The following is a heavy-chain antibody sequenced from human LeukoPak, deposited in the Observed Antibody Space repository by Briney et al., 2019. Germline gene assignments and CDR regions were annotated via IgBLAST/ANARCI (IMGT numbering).Heavy chain of an antibody. CDR2: INPSSGST. J-gene: IGHJ5*02. CDR3: ARGSCSSTSCRMGFDP. Sequence: GASVKVSCKASGSTFTRYYIHWVRQAPGQGLDWMGMINPSSGSTRFAQMFQDRVTMTRDTSTSAVYMELSSLRSEDTAVYYCARGSCSSTSCRMGFDPWGQGTLVTVSS. D-gene: IGHD2-2*01. V-gene: IGHV1-46*01. CDR1: GSTFTRYY.